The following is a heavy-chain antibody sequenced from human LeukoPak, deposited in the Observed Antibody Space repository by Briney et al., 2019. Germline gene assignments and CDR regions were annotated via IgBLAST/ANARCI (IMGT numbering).Heavy chain of an antibody. Sequence: ASVKVSCKASGYIFTGYNMHWVRQAPGQGLEWMGWISPSSGGTNYAQRFQDRVTITRDTSINTVYMELSGLKSDDSAVFYCVKDCGHGGMRGYWGQGTLVTVSS. V-gene: IGHV1-2*02. CDR2: ISPSSGGT. J-gene: IGHJ4*02. D-gene: IGHD3-16*01. CDR3: VKDCGHGGMRGY. CDR1: GYIFTGYN.